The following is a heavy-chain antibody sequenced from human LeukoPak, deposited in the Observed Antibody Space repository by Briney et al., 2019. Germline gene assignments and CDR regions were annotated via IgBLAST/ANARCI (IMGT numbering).Heavy chain of an antibody. CDR2: IRCAGSNI. D-gene: IGHD2-15*01. V-gene: IGHV3-30*02. CDR3: AKYRLKDIVGVVAGRRVTGAFDI. Sequence: GGSLRLPCAASGFTFSSYGMHWVRQAPGKGLEWVSFIRCAGSNIHYADSVKGRFTISRDNSNNTLYLQMNSLRAEDTAVYYCAKYRLKDIVGVVAGRRVTGAFDIWGQGTMVTVSS. J-gene: IGHJ3*02. CDR1: GFTFSSYG.